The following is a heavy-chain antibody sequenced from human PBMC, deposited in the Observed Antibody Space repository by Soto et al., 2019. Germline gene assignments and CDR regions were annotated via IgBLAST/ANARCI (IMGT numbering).Heavy chain of an antibody. V-gene: IGHV4-39*01. D-gene: IGHD1-20*01. J-gene: IGHJ3*02. CDR2: IYYSGST. CDR3: ARCPITGTTRDAFDI. Sequence: QLQLQESGPGLVKPSETLSLTYTVSGGSISSSSYYWGWIRQPPGKGLEWIGSIYYSGSTYYNPSLKSRVTISVDTSKNQFSLKLSSVTAADTAVYYCARCPITGTTRDAFDIWGQGTMVTVSS. CDR1: GGSISSSSYY.